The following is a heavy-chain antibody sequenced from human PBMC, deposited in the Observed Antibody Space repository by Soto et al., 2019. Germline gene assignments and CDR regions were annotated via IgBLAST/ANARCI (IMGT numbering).Heavy chain of an antibody. CDR2: IDQYGSEK. J-gene: IGHJ4*02. D-gene: IGHD2-15*01. CDR3: ALSPKMVGVGY. V-gene: IGHV3-7*05. Sequence: GGSLRLSCAASGFTFSNYWLSWVRQAPGKGLEWVANIDQYGSEKYYMDSVKGRFTISRDNAKNSLYLQMNSLRAEDTAVYYCALSPKMVGVGYWGQGTLVTVSS. CDR1: GFTFSNYW.